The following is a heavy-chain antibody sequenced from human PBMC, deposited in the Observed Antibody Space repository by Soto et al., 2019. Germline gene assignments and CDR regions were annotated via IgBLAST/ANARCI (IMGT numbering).Heavy chain of an antibody. V-gene: IGHV3-53*01. CDR1: GFSVSNNY. CDR3: ARGGGVAARPHYYYYGMDV. D-gene: IGHD6-6*01. CDR2: IYSDGST. Sequence: EVQLVESGGGLIQPGGSLRLSCVASGFSVSNNYMSWVRQAPGKGLEWVSVIYSDGSTYYADSVKGRFTISRDNSRNTRYLQTNSLRAEDTAVYYCARGGGVAARPHYYYYGMDVWGQGTTVTVSS. J-gene: IGHJ6*02.